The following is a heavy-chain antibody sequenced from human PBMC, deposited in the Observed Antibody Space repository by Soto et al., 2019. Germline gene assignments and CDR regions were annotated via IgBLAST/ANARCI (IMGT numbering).Heavy chain of an antibody. D-gene: IGHD2-8*01. CDR2: INHSGST. J-gene: IGHJ4*02. CDR3: ARSLRYADFDY. Sequence: QVQLQQWGAGLLKPSETLSLTCAVYGGSFSGYYWSWIRQPPGKGLEWIGEINHSGSTNYNPSLKSQVTISVDTSKNQFSLKLSSVTAADTAVYYCARSLRYADFDYWGQGTLVTVSS. V-gene: IGHV4-34*01. CDR1: GGSFSGYY.